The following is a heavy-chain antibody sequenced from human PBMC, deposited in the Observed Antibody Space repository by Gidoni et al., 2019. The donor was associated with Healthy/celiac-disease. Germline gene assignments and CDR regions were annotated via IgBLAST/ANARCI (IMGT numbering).Heavy chain of an antibody. CDR1: GVSISSSNYY. Sequence: QLQLQESGPGLVKPSETLSLTCTVSGVSISSSNYYWGWIRQPPGKGLEWIGSIYYSGSTYYNPSLKSRVTISVDTSKNQFSLKLSSVTAADTAVYYCASLTVVTLAVDIWGQGTMVTVSS. CDR3: ASLTVVTLAVDI. CDR2: IYYSGST. J-gene: IGHJ3*02. V-gene: IGHV4-39*01. D-gene: IGHD2-21*02.